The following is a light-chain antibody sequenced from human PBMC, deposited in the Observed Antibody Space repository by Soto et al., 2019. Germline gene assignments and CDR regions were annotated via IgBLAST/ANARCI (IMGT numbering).Light chain of an antibody. CDR2: AAS. Sequence: DIQMAQSPSSLSASVGDRVTITCRASQSISTYLNWYQQKQGKAPKLLIYAASSLQSGVPSRFSGSGSGTDFTLTISSLQPEDSATYYCQQSHSTPSWTFGQGTQV. J-gene: IGKJ1*01. CDR1: QSISTY. CDR3: QQSHSTPSWT. V-gene: IGKV1-39*01.